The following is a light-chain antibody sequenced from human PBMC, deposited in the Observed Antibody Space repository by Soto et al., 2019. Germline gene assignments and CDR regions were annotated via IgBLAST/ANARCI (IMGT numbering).Light chain of an antibody. J-gene: IGKJ1*01. V-gene: IGKV1-6*01. CDR2: AAS. CDR1: QGSRND. CDR3: QHYNSYSEA. Sequence: AIQMTQSPSSLSASVRDSVTITCRASQGSRNDLGWYQQKPGKAPKLLIYAASSLQSGVPSRFSGGGSGTEFTLTISSLQPDDFATYYCQHYNSYSEAFGQGTKV.